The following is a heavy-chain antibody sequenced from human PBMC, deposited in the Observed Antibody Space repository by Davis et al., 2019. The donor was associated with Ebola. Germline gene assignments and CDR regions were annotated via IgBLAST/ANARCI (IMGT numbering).Heavy chain of an antibody. V-gene: IGHV1-46*01. D-gene: IGHD1-7*01. Sequence: ASVQVSCKASGYTFTTSYMNWVRQAPAQGLEWMGMINPSGGSTTYAQKFQGRVTMTRDTSTSTIYMELTSLSSEDTAVYYCARVGYQWNYRGFLDNWGQGTLVTVSS. CDR1: GYTFTTSY. J-gene: IGHJ4*02. CDR2: INPSGGST. CDR3: ARVGYQWNYRGFLDN.